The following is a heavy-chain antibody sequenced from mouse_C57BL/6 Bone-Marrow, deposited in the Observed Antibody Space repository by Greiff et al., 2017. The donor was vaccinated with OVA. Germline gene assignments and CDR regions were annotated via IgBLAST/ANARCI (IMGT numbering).Heavy chain of an antibody. J-gene: IGHJ1*03. Sequence: VQLQQSGPELVKPGASVKISCKASGYTFTDYYMNWVKQSHGKSLEWIGDINPNNGGTSYNQKFKGKATLTVDKSSSTAYMELRSLTSEDSAVYYCARPITTVDWYFDVWGTGTTVTVSS. CDR1: GYTFTDYY. D-gene: IGHD1-1*01. CDR3: ARPITTVDWYFDV. CDR2: INPNNGGT. V-gene: IGHV1-26*01.